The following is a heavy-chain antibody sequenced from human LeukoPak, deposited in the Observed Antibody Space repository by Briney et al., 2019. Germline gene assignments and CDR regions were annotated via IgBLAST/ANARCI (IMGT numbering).Heavy chain of an antibody. CDR3: ARVISGLLWFRELSPHHYFDY. Sequence: SETLSLTCAVYGGSFSGYYWSWIRQPPGKGLEWIGEINHSGSTNYNPSLKSRVTISVDTSKNQFSLKLSSVTAADTAVYYCARVISGLLWFRELSPHHYFDYWGQGTLVTVSS. D-gene: IGHD3-10*01. CDR2: INHSGST. CDR1: GGSFSGYY. J-gene: IGHJ4*02. V-gene: IGHV4-34*01.